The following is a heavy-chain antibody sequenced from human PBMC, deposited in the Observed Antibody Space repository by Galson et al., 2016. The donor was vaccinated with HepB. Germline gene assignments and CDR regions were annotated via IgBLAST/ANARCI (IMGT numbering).Heavy chain of an antibody. J-gene: IGHJ1*01. CDR1: GYSFTSYW. Sequence: QSGAEVKKPGESLTISCKGSGYSFTSYWISWVRHMPGKRLEWMGRIDPSDSYINYSPSFQGHITFSADKSSSTAYLQWTSLKASDTAMYYCSTQTTYCSTTSCYRFWGQGTPVTVSS. D-gene: IGHD2-2*01. V-gene: IGHV5-10-1*01. CDR2: IDPSDSYI. CDR3: STQTTYCSTTSCYRF.